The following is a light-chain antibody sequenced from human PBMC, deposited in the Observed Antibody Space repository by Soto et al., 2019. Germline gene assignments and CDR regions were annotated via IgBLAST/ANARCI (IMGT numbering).Light chain of an antibody. Sequence: VTAQSPATLCVSPGGRTTLSCRASQNVGGSVAWYQQKPGQAPRLLIYRASARATGIPARFSGSGSGTEFTLTISSLQSEDFAVYYCQPSRTFAQGTKVDIK. CDR1: QNVGGS. CDR2: RAS. J-gene: IGKJ2*01. V-gene: IGKV3-15*01. CDR3: QPSRT.